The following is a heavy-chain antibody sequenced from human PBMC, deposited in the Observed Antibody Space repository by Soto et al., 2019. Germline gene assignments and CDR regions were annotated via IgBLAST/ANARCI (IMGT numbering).Heavy chain of an antibody. CDR3: ARDMAYGDFLPALF. CDR2: INPKSGVT. CDR1: GYTFTGYY. D-gene: IGHD4-17*01. V-gene: IGHV1-2*02. Sequence: QGQLVQSGAEVKKPGASVKVSCKASGYTFTGYYIHWVRQAPGQGLEWMGWINPKSGVTNYAQKFQGRVTMITDTSISTAYTELSRLRSDDTAVYYCARDMAYGDFLPALFWCQGTLVTVSS. J-gene: IGHJ4*02.